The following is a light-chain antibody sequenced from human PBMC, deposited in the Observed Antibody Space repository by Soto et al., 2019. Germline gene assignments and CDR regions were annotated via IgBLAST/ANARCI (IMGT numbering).Light chain of an antibody. Sequence: DIQMTQSPSTLSASVVDRVTITCRASQSISSWLAWYQQKPGKAPKVLIFDASSLESGVPSRFSGSGSATEFTLTISSLQPDDFATYYCQQYSTYPWTFGQGTKVDIK. CDR3: QQYSTYPWT. CDR1: QSISSW. CDR2: DAS. V-gene: IGKV1-5*01. J-gene: IGKJ1*01.